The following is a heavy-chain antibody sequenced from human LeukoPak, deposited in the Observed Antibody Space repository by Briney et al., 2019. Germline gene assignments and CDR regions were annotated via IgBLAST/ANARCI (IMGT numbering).Heavy chain of an antibody. J-gene: IGHJ4*02. Sequence: GGSLRLSCAASGFTFSSYSMNWVRQAPGKGLEWVSYISSSSSTIYYADSVKGRFTISRDNAKNSLCLQMNSLRDEDTAVYYCARMIGEIYCSGGSCYLDYWGQGTLVTVSS. D-gene: IGHD2-15*01. CDR2: ISSSSSTI. V-gene: IGHV3-48*02. CDR3: ARMIGEIYCSGGSCYLDY. CDR1: GFTFSSYS.